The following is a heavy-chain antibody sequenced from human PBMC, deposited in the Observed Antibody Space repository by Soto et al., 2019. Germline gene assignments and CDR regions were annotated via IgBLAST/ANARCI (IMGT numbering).Heavy chain of an antibody. CDR3: ANKRGATGSWFFDI. CDR1: GFIFANYA. CDR2: ISNSGVP. D-gene: IGHD1-26*01. Sequence: EVQLLESGGGLVQPGGSLTLSCAASGFIFANYAVTWVRQAPGKGLEWVSSISNSGVPYYADSVKGRFTISRDNSKNTLFLQMNSLRVDDTAVFYCANKRGATGSWFFDIWGRGTLVTVSS. V-gene: IGHV3-23*01. J-gene: IGHJ2*01.